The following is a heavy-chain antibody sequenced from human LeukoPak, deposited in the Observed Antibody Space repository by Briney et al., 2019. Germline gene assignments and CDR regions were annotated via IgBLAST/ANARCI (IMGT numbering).Heavy chain of an antibody. V-gene: IGHV3-9*01. CDR3: AKGGYDFDY. Sequence: GRSLRLSCAASGCTFDDYAMHWVRQAPGKGLECVAGISWNSGSIGYADSVKGRFTISRDNAKNSLYLQMNSLRAEDTALYYCAKGGYDFDYWGQGTLVTVSS. J-gene: IGHJ4*02. CDR2: ISWNSGSI. CDR1: GCTFDDYA. D-gene: IGHD5-12*01.